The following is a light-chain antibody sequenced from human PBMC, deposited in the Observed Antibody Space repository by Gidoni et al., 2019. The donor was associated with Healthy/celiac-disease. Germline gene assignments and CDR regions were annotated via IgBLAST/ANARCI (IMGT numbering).Light chain of an antibody. V-gene: IGKV4-1*01. Sequence: DIVMTHSPDSLAVSLGVRATINCKSSQSVLYSSNNKNYLAWYQLKPGQPPKLLIYWASTRESGVPDRFSGSGSGTDFTLTISSLQAEDVSVYYCQQYYSTPYTFGQGTKLEIK. J-gene: IGKJ2*01. CDR1: QSVLYSSNNKNY. CDR3: QQYYSTPYT. CDR2: WAS.